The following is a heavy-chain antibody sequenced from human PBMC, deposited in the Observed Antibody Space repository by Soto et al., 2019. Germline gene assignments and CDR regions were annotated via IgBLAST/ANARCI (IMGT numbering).Heavy chain of an antibody. CDR1: GFTFSSYG. CDR3: ARDHIVVVPAATLLDGMDV. CDR2: IWYDGSNK. Sequence: PGGSLRLSCAASGFTFSSYGMHWVRQAPGKGLEWVAVIWYDGSNKYYADSVKGRFTISRDNSKNTLYLRMNSLRAEDTAVYYCARDHIVVVPAATLLDGMDVWGQGTTVTVSS. J-gene: IGHJ6*02. V-gene: IGHV3-33*01. D-gene: IGHD2-2*01.